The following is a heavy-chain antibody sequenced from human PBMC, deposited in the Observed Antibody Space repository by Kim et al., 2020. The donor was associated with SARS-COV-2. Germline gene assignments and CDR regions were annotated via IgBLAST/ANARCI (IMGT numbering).Heavy chain of an antibody. J-gene: IGHJ4*02. D-gene: IGHD6-19*01. CDR2: IRYSGKT. CDR1: VDSINSDY. V-gene: IGHV4-59*01. Sequence: SETLSLTCTVSVDSINSDYWTWIRQSPGKGLEWIAYIRYSGKTAYNPSLRSRVAISIDPSKSHFSLQLTSVTAADTAVYFCARLPDITGWPFDAWGQGVLVTVSS. CDR3: ARLPDITGWPFDA.